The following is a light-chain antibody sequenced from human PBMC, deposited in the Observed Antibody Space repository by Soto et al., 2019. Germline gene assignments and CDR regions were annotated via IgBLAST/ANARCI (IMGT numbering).Light chain of an antibody. V-gene: IGLV2-14*01. CDR3: FSFTTDRTHV. J-gene: IGLJ1*01. Sequence: QSALTQPASVSGSPGQSITISCTGSISDIGAYNYVSWFQQYPGKAPKLIISEVSNRPSGVSNRFSGSKSGTAASLTISGRQTEDEADYFCFSFTTDRTHVFGTGTKLTVL. CDR1: ISDIGAYNY. CDR2: EVS.